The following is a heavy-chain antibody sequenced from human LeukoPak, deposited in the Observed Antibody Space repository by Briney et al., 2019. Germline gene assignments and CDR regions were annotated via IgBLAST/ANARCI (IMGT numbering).Heavy chain of an antibody. CDR2: INHSGST. V-gene: IGHV4-34*01. CDR3: ARGIWGAPAYCRGDCYPEYPYFQH. CDR1: GGSFSGYY. D-gene: IGHD2-21*02. Sequence: SETLSLTCAVYGGSFSGYYWSWIRQPPGKGLEWIGEINHSGSTNYNPSLKSRVTISVDTSKNQFSLKLSSVTAADTAVYYCARGIWGAPAYCRGDCYPEYPYFQHWGQGTLVTVSS. J-gene: IGHJ1*01.